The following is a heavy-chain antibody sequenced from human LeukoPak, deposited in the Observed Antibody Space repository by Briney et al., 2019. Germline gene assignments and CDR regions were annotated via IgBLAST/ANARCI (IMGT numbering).Heavy chain of an antibody. V-gene: IGHV1-46*01. Sequence: ASVKVSCKASGYTFTSYYMHWVRQAPGQGLEWMGIINPSGGSTSYAQKFQGRVTITADKSTSTAYMELSSLRSEDTAVYYCARDRNSGSYYWFDPWGQGTLVTVSS. CDR2: INPSGGST. CDR1: GYTFTSYY. J-gene: IGHJ5*02. D-gene: IGHD1-26*01. CDR3: ARDRNSGSYYWFDP.